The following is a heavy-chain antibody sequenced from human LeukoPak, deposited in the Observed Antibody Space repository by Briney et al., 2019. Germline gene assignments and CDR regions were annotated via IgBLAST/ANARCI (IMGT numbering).Heavy chain of an antibody. J-gene: IGHJ4*02. CDR3: AKDKFGGGIQTGPFDY. CDR2: ISGSGGST. CDR1: GFTFSSYA. Sequence: GGSLRLSCAASGFTFSSYAMSWVRQAPGKGLEWVSAISGSGGSTYYADSMKGRFTISRDNSKNTLYLQMTSLRADDTALYYCAKDKFGGGIQTGPFDYWGQGTLVTVSS. V-gene: IGHV3-23*01. D-gene: IGHD3-16*01.